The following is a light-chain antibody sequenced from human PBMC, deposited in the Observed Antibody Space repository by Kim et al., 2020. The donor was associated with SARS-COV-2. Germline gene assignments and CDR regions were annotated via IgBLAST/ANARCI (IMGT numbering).Light chain of an antibody. CDR1: TGPFTSVLF. CDR2: DTG. J-gene: IGLJ2*01. V-gene: IGLV7-46*01. Sequence: PGGTVTRTCDSSTGPFTSVLFPYWFHQKPGQAPTTLIFDTGNRHSWTPARFSGSLLGGKAALTLSAARPEDEADYYCLLSYSDSRVFGGGTQLTVL. CDR3: LLSYSDSRV.